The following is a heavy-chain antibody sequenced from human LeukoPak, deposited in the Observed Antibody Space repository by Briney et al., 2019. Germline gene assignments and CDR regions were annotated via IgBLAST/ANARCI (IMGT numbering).Heavy chain of an antibody. CDR3: AKRSCGGGGCYFDY. V-gene: IGHV3-23*01. CDR1: GFTFINYA. D-gene: IGHD2-15*01. CDR2: ISTSGNT. Sequence: GGSLRLSCAGSGFTFINYALSWVRQAPGKGLEWVSAISTSGNTYYTDSVKGRFTISRDNSKNTLFVQMNSLRAEDTGIYYFAKRSCGGGGCYFDYWGQGTLVTASS. J-gene: IGHJ4*02.